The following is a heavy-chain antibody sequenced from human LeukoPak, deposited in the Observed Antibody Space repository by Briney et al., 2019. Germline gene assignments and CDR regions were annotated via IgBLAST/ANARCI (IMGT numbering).Heavy chain of an antibody. CDR2: IYTNGST. CDR3: ARERNGYSGLYGMDV. D-gene: IGHD5-24*01. CDR1: GGSISSYC. J-gene: IGHJ6*02. V-gene: IGHV4-4*07. Sequence: SETLSLTCTVSGGSISSYCRRWIRQPAGKGLEWILRIYTNGSTTNNPSSKTGVTTSVDTSKNQFSLKLSSVTGADTAVYYCARERNGYSGLYGMDVWGQGTTVTVSS.